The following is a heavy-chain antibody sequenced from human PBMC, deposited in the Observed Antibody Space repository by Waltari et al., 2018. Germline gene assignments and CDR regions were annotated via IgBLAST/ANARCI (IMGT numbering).Heavy chain of an antibody. CDR3: GRGGEL. D-gene: IGHD3-16*01. Sequence: EVQLVESGGGLVQPGGSLRLSCAASGFTLSGTWLHWVRQVPGKGLGWVFRIRGGGKNLKHADSGEGRFTLSRDNAKKTLYLQKKRLRGEETAVYYRGRGGELGGQGIL. J-gene: IGHJ4*02. CDR2: IRGGGKNL. CDR1: GFTLSGTW. V-gene: IGHV3-74*01.